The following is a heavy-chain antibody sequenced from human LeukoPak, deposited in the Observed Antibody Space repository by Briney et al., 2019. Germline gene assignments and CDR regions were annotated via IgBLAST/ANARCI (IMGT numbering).Heavy chain of an antibody. CDR3: ARDRAGTTFHGMDV. CDR2: ISYDGYNK. Sequence: PGGSLRLSCAASGFTFSTYAMHWVRQAPGKGLEWVTGISYDGYNKYYADSVKGRFTISRDNSKNTLYLQMNSLRAEDTAVYYCARDRAGTTFHGMDVWGQGTTVTVSS. V-gene: IGHV3-30-3*01. D-gene: IGHD1-7*01. J-gene: IGHJ6*02. CDR1: GFTFSTYA.